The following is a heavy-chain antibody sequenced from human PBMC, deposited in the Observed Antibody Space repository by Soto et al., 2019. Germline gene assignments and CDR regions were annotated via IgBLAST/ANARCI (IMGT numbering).Heavy chain of an antibody. V-gene: IGHV4-39*01. D-gene: IGHD2-21*02. CDR3: ARQRTSVVTQAYFDV. CDR2: IYYSGST. J-gene: IGHJ4*02. CDR1: GDSISSRSYY. Sequence: TSETLSLTCTVTGDSISSRSYYGGWIRQPPVKGLEWIGSIYYSGSTYNNPSLRRRVSMSIDTSKDQFSLKLKSVTAADTALYFCARQRTSVVTQAYFDVWAPGSLVTASS.